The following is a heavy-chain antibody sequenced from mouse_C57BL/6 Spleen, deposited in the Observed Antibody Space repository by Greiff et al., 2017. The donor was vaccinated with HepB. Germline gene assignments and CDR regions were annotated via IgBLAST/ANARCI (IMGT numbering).Heavy chain of an antibody. Sequence: EVMLVESGGGLVQPKGSLKLSCAASGFTFNTYAMHWVRQAPGKGLEWVARIRSKSNNYATYYADSVKDRFTISRDDSQSMLYLQMNNLKTEDTAMYYCVRGGTGTGFDYWGQGTTLTVSS. D-gene: IGHD4-1*01. CDR2: IRSKSNNYAT. J-gene: IGHJ2*01. V-gene: IGHV10-3*01. CDR1: GFTFNTYA. CDR3: VRGGTGTGFDY.